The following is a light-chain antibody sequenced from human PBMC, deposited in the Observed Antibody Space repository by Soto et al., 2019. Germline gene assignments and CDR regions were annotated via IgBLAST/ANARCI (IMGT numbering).Light chain of an antibody. CDR3: QQYERYPMT. CDR1: QSISSW. Sequence: DSQMTQYPSTLSASVGDRVTITCRASQSISSWLVWYQQKPGKAPKLLISKASTLQSGVPPRFSGSGYGTEFTLTISSLQPDDFATYYCQQYERYPMTFGGGTKVEIK. CDR2: KAS. V-gene: IGKV1-5*03. J-gene: IGKJ4*01.